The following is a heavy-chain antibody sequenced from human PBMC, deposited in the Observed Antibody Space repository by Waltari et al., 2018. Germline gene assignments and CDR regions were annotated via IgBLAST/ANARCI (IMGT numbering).Heavy chain of an antibody. Sequence: VQLVESGGGLVQPGGSLRLACAACGFTFNNFAMTWVRQPPGRGLEWVSTISGSGSSTYYADSVKGRLTISRDNSKNTLHLQMNTLRAEDTAVYYCAKEMTTVTSGTDYWGQGTLVTVSS. V-gene: IGHV3-23*04. CDR3: AKEMTTVTSGTDY. J-gene: IGHJ4*02. CDR2: ISGSGSST. D-gene: IGHD4-17*01. CDR1: GFTFNNFA.